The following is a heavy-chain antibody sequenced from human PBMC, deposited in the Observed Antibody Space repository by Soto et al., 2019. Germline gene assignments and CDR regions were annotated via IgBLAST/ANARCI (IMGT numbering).Heavy chain of an antibody. V-gene: IGHV3-48*02. CDR3: ARDVRAPLVATAMPYYMDV. CDR2: ILSSSGVI. CDR1: GFTFGSYS. J-gene: IGHJ6*03. Sequence: EVQLVESGGGLVQPGGSLRLSCAASGFTFGSYSMNWVRQAPGKGLEWVSFILSSSGVIYYADSVKGRFTISRDNAQSSLDLQMNSLRDEDTAVYYCARDVRAPLVATAMPYYMDVWGKGTTVTVSS. D-gene: IGHD2-21*02.